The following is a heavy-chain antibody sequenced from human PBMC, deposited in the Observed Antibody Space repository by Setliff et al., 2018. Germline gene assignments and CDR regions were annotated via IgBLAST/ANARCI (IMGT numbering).Heavy chain of an antibody. CDR1: GGTFSNYG. Sequence: ASVKVSCKASGGTFSNYGVSWVRQAPGQGLEWMGGTIPLFGTTDYAQKFHGRVTIMTDESTSTAYMELSSLTSDDTAVYYCAREGVDTRSSTDYRYYMDVWGQGTTVTVSS. CDR2: TIPLFGTT. CDR3: AREGVDTRSSTDYRYYMDV. D-gene: IGHD5-18*01. J-gene: IGHJ6*03. V-gene: IGHV1-69*05.